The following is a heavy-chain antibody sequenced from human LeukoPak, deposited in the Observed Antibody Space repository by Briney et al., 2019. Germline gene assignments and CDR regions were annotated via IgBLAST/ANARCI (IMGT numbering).Heavy chain of an antibody. D-gene: IGHD2-15*01. CDR1: GYTFTSYG. CDR2: ISAYNGNR. CDR3: ARRTNDIVVVVAATVEYYFDY. Sequence: ASVKVSCKASGYTFTSYGISWVRQAPGQGLEWMGWISAYNGNRNYAQKLQGRVTMTTDTSTSTAYMELRSLRSDDTAVYYCARRTNDIVVVVAATVEYYFDYWGQGTLVTVSS. V-gene: IGHV1-18*01. J-gene: IGHJ4*02.